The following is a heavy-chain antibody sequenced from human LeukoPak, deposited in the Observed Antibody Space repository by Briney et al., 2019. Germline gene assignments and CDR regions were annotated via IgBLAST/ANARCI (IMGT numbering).Heavy chain of an antibody. CDR2: IRYDGSNK. CDR3: ATRYSGSYHDAFDI. J-gene: IGHJ3*02. CDR1: GFTFSSYA. V-gene: IGHV3-30*02. Sequence: PGGSLRLSCAAFGFTFSSYAMHWVRQAPGKGLEWVAFIRYDGSNKYYADSVKGRFTISRDNSKNTLYLQMNSLRAEDTAVYYCATRYSGSYHDAFDIWGQGTMVTVSS. D-gene: IGHD1-26*01.